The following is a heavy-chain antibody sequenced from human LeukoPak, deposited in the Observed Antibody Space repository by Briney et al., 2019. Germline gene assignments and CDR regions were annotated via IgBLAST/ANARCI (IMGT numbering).Heavy chain of an antibody. V-gene: IGHV3-21*01. Sequence: GESLRLSCAASGFTFSSYAMSWVRQAPGKGLEWVSSISSSSSYIYYADSVKGRFTISRDNAKNSLYLQMNSLRAEDTAVYYCARVRSNGDYAGDYWGQGTLVTVSS. J-gene: IGHJ4*02. CDR3: ARVRSNGDYAGDY. D-gene: IGHD4-17*01. CDR2: ISSSSSYI. CDR1: GFTFSSYA.